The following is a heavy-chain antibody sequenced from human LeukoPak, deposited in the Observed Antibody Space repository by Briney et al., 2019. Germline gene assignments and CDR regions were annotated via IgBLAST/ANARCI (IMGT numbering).Heavy chain of an antibody. CDR3: AREKAAAGTRGNWFDP. Sequence: SETLSLTCTVSGGSISSYYWSWIRQPPGKGLEWIGYIYYSGSTNYNPSLKSRVTISVDTSKNQFSLKLSSVTAAETAVYYCAREKAAAGTRGNWFDPWGQGALVTVSS. J-gene: IGHJ5*02. D-gene: IGHD6-13*01. CDR1: GGSISSYY. V-gene: IGHV4-59*01. CDR2: IYYSGST.